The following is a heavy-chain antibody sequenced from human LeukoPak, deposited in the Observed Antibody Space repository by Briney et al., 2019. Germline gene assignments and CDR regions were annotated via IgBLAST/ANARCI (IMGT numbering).Heavy chain of an antibody. Sequence: GGSLRLSCAASGFTFSSYAMHWVRQAPGKGLEWVAVISHDGSNKYYADSVKGRFTISRDNSKNTLYLQMNSLRAEDTAVYYCAKDRGSYYDSSGFRTLLYYFDYWGQGTLVTVSS. CDR2: ISHDGSNK. D-gene: IGHD3-22*01. CDR3: AKDRGSYYDSSGFRTLLYYFDY. J-gene: IGHJ4*02. CDR1: GFTFSSYA. V-gene: IGHV3-30-3*01.